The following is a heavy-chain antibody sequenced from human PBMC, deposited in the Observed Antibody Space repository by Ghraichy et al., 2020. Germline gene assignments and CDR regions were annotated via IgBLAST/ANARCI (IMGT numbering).Heavy chain of an antibody. CDR1: GFSLSTSGVG. V-gene: IGHV2-5*01. Sequence: SGPTLVKPTQTLTLTCTFSGFSLSTSGVGVGWIRQPPGKALEWLALIYWNDDKRYSPSLKSRLTITKDTSKNQVVLTMTNMDPVDTATYYCAHSPYYYDSRAFDIWGQGTMVTVSS. J-gene: IGHJ3*02. CDR3: AHSPYYYDSRAFDI. D-gene: IGHD3-22*01. CDR2: IYWNDDK.